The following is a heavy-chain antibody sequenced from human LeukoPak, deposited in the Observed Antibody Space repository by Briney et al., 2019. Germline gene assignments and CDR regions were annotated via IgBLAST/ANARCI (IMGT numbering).Heavy chain of an antibody. CDR1: GYTFTSYG. D-gene: IGHD1-26*01. Sequence: ASVKVSCKASGYTFTSYGISWVRQAPGQGLEWMGWISAYNGNTNSAQKFQGRVTMTTDTSTSTAYMELTGLRSDDTAVYYCARDGVRWELPSSFDIWGQGTMVTVSS. CDR3: ARDGVRWELPSSFDI. V-gene: IGHV1-18*01. J-gene: IGHJ3*02. CDR2: ISAYNGNT.